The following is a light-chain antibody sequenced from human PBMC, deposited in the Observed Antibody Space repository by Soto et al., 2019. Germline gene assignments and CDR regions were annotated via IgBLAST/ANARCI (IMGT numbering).Light chain of an antibody. Sequence: QSVLTQPASVSGSPGQSITISCTGTSSDVGSYNLVSWYQQHPGKAPKLMIYEVNKRPSGVSNRFSGSKSGNTASLTISGLQAEDEADYYCCSYAGGSTFVVFGGGTKVTVL. V-gene: IGLV2-23*02. CDR1: SSDVGSYNL. J-gene: IGLJ2*01. CDR2: EVN. CDR3: CSYAGGSTFVV.